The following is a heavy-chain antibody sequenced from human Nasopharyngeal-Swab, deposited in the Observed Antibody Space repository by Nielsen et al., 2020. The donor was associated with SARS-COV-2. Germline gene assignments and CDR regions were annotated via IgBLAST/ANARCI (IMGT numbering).Heavy chain of an antibody. Sequence: GESLKISCAASGFTLSSYAMHWVRQAPGKGLEWVAVISHDETNKDYADSVKGRFSVSRDNSKNTVYLQMSSLRSEDMAIYYCVRDSRKYCRNIDCYMGNWFDPWGQGTLVTVSS. CDR1: GFTLSSYA. D-gene: IGHD2-21*02. J-gene: IGHJ5*02. V-gene: IGHV3-30-3*01. CDR3: VRDSRKYCRNIDCYMGNWFDP. CDR2: ISHDETNK.